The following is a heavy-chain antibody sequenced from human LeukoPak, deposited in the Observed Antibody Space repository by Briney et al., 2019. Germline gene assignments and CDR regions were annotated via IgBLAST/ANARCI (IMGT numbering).Heavy chain of an antibody. CDR1: GFTFSIYS. CDR3: VRASRGYCGGDCHYWYFDL. CDR2: ISSSSDYI. V-gene: IGHV3-21*01. J-gene: IGHJ2*01. D-gene: IGHD2-21*02. Sequence: GGSLRLSCAASGFTFSIYSMDWVRQAPGKGLEWVSSISSSSDYIFYADSVEGRFTISRDNAKNSLYLQMNTLRAEDTAVYYCVRASRGYCGGDCHYWYFDLWGRGALVTVSS.